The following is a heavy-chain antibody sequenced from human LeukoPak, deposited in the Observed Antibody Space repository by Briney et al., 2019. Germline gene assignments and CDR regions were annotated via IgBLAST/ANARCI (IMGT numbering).Heavy chain of an antibody. CDR3: ATPGLAAAGFDY. CDR1: GYTLTELS. CDR2: FDPEDGAT. Sequence: ASVKVSCKVSGYTLTELSMHWVRQAPGKGLEWMGGFDPEDGATIYAQKFQGRVTMTEDTYTDTAYMELSSLRSDDTAVYYCATPGLAAAGFDYWGQGTLVTVSS. J-gene: IGHJ4*02. V-gene: IGHV1-24*01. D-gene: IGHD6-13*01.